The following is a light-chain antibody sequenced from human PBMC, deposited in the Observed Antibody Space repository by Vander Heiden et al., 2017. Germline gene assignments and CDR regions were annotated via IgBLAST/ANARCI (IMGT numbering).Light chain of an antibody. CDR2: AAS. Sequence: DIQMTQSPSSLSASVGERVTITCRAGQRIRSNLNRYQQKPGKGPKLLIYAASSLQSGVPSRFSSSGSGADFTLTISRLQPEDCGTYYWQQSYSGFTFGPGTKVEIK. CDR1: QRIRSN. CDR3: QQSYSGFT. J-gene: IGKJ3*01. V-gene: IGKV1-39*01.